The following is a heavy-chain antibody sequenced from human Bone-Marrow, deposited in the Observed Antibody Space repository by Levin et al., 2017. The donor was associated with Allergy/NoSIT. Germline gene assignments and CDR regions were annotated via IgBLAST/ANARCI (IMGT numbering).Heavy chain of an antibody. CDR1: GFTFSGSA. CDR2: IRSKVDNYAT. CDR3: TRLRTNNPSDAHDI. D-gene: IGHD1/OR15-1a*01. J-gene: IGHJ3*02. V-gene: IGHV3-73*01. Sequence: PGGSLRLSCAASGFTFSGSAMHWVRQASGKGLEWVGRIRSKVDNYATIYAASVKGRFTISRDDSKNTAYLQMNSLKIDDTAVYYCTRLRTNNPSDAHDIWGQGTMVTVSS.